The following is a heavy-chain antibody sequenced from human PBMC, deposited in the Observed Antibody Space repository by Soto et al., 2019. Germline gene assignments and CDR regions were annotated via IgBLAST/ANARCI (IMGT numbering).Heavy chain of an antibody. CDR2: IYWDDDK. D-gene: IGHD6-13*01. J-gene: IGHJ4*02. CDR3: AHESAVGNYFDY. Sequence: QITLKESGPTLVKPTQTLTLTCTFSGFALTTTGVGVGWIRQPPGKALEWLGIIYWDDDKRYSPSLKNRLTITTDTSENQVVLTLTNMDPVDTATYYCAHESAVGNYFDYWGQGTLVTVSS. V-gene: IGHV2-5*02. CDR1: GFALTTTGVG.